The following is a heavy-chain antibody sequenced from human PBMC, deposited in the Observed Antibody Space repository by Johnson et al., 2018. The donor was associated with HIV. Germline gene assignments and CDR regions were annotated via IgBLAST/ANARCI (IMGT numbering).Heavy chain of an antibody. CDR1: GFTFRDYY. CDR2: IYSGDTT. D-gene: IGHD1-26*01. V-gene: IGHV3-66*02. CDR3: ASDGWELLGVAAFDI. Sequence: VQLVESGGGLVKPGGSLRLSCAASGFTFRDYYMSWIRQAPGKGLEWVAVIYSGDTTYYADSVKGRFTISRDTSKNTLYLQMNSLRPEDTAVYYCASDGWELLGVAAFDIWGQGTMVTVSS. J-gene: IGHJ3*02.